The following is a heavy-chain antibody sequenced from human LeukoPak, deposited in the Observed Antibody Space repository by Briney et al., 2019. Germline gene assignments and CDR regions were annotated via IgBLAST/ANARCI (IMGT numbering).Heavy chain of an antibody. J-gene: IGHJ4*02. D-gene: IGHD5-12*01. CDR2: IGPSGAVT. CDR1: GFTFQTYA. CDR3: AKYDSGYAPNFDY. V-gene: IGHV3-23*01. Sequence: PGGSLRLSCAGSGFTFQTYAMTWVRQPPGKGLGWVSVIGPSGAVTHYAESVKGRFTISRDNSKNTLYLQMNSLRVEDTAIYFCAKYDSGYAPNFDYWGQGTLVTVSS.